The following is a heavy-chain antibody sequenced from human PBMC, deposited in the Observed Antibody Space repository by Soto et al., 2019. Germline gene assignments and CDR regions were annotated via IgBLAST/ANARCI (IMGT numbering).Heavy chain of an antibody. CDR3: ARDKEVAAVDS. D-gene: IGHD6-19*01. CDR1: GFTFSDYS. J-gene: IGHJ4*02. Sequence: GGSLRLSCAASGFTFSDYSMNWVRQAPGEGLEWVSSISSSSVYKYYADSVKGRFTISRDNAKNSLYLQMNSLRAEDTAVYYCARDKEVAAVDSWGQGTLVTVS. V-gene: IGHV3-21*01. CDR2: ISSSSVYK.